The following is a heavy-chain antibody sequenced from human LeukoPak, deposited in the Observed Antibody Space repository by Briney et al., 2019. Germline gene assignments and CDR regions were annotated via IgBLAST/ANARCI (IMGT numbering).Heavy chain of an antibody. V-gene: IGHV3-48*01. D-gene: IGHD6-13*01. CDR3: ARDNGHRRLEAAGLGY. Sequence: HAGGSLRLSCAASGFIFSSYSMNWVRQAPGKGLEWVSYISGSSNNIYYADSVKGRFTISRDNAKNSLYLQMNSLRAEDTAVYYCARDNGHRRLEAAGLGYWGQGTLVTVSS. CDR2: ISGSSNNI. CDR1: GFIFSSYS. J-gene: IGHJ4*02.